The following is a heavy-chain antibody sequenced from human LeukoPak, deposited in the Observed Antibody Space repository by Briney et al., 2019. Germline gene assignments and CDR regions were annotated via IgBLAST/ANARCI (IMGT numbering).Heavy chain of an antibody. D-gene: IGHD3-22*01. J-gene: IGHJ5*02. CDR1: GFTFSDYG. V-gene: IGHV3-30*02. Sequence: GGSLRLSCAASGFTFSDYGLHWVRQAPGKGLEWGAFIRYDGSFKYYADSVKGRFTISRDNSKDTLFLQMNSLRAEDTALYYCAKLPRSSGLPSSWGQGTLVTVSS. CDR3: AKLPRSSGLPSS. CDR2: IRYDGSFK.